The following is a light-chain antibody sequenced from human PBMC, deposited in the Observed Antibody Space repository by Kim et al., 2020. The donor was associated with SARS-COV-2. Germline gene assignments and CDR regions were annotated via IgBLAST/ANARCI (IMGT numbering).Light chain of an antibody. CDR3: QQHNEWPPAPS. CDR2: DAG. Sequence: GEGATRAGRASHKIGSNWAWYQHTRGQAPRLLIYDAGIRATGIPDKFSGSGSGTDFTLTISSLDPEDFGIYFCQQHNEWPPAPSFGGGTKVDIK. J-gene: IGKJ4*01. CDR1: HKIGSN. V-gene: IGKV3-11*01.